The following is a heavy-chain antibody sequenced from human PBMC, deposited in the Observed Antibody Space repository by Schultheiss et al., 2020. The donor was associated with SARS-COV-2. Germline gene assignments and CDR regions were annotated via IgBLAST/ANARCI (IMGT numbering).Heavy chain of an antibody. CDR3: ARGGPLPAAIYRH. CDR2: IYYSGST. D-gene: IGHD2-2*02. Sequence: SETLSLTCTVSGGSISSYYWSWIRQPPGKGLEWIGYIYYSGSTNYNPSLKSRVTISVDTSKNQFSLKLSSVTAADTAVYYCARGGPLPAAIYRHWGQGTLVTVSS. J-gene: IGHJ1*01. CDR1: GGSISSYY. V-gene: IGHV4-59*12.